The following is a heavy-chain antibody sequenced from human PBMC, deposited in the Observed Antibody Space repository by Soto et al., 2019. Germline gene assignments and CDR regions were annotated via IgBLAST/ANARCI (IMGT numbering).Heavy chain of an antibody. CDR2: IYYSGST. Sequence: SETLSLTCTVSVGSISSGGYYWSWIRQHPGKGLEWIGYIYYSGSTYYNPSLKSRVTISVDTSKNQFSLKLSSVTAADTAVYYCARVLDSSGESGAFDIWGQGTMVTVSS. J-gene: IGHJ3*02. D-gene: IGHD3-22*01. CDR1: VGSISSGGYY. V-gene: IGHV4-31*03. CDR3: ARVLDSSGESGAFDI.